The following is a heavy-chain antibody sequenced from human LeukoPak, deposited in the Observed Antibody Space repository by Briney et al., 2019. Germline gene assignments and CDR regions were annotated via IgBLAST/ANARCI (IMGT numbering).Heavy chain of an antibody. CDR2: ISTYNGDT. D-gene: IGHD4-17*01. CDR3: ASGYLGRAGTTDRLDY. Sequence: AASVKVSCKASGYTFTNYGINWVRQAPGQGLEWMGWISTYNGDTNYAQKVQGRVTMTTDTSTSTAYMELRSLRSDDTAVYYCASGYLGRAGTTDRLDYWGQGTLVTVSS. CDR1: GYTFTNYG. J-gene: IGHJ4*02. V-gene: IGHV1-18*01.